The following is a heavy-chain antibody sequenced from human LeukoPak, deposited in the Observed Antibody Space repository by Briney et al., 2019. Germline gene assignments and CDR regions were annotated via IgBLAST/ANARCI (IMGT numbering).Heavy chain of an antibody. J-gene: IGHJ5*02. CDR2: IYYSGST. Sequence: PSETLSLTCTVSGGSISSYYWSWIRQPPGKGLEWIGYIYYSGSTNYNPSLKSRVTISVDTSKNQFSLKLSSVTAADTAVYYCARSVLPRVRFDPWGQGTLVTVSS. CDR3: ARSVLPRVRFDP. D-gene: IGHD5/OR15-5a*01. V-gene: IGHV4-59*01. CDR1: GGSISSYY.